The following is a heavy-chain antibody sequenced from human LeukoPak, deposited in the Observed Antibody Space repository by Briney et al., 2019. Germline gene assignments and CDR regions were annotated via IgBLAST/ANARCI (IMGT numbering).Heavy chain of an antibody. CDR3: ARYFSGSEDDDAFDI. Sequence: PSETLSLTCTVSGGSISSSSYYWSWIRQPPGKGLEWIGYIYYSGSTNYNPSLKSRVTISVDTSKNQFSLKLSSVTAADTAVYYCARYFSGSEDDDAFDIWGQGTMVTVSS. CDR1: GGSISSSSYY. V-gene: IGHV4-61*05. J-gene: IGHJ3*02. D-gene: IGHD1-26*01. CDR2: IYYSGST.